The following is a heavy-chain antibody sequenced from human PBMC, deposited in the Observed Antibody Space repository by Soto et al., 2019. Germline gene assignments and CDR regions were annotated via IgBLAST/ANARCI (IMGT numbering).Heavy chain of an antibody. CDR3: ARGSHWGDYDLSGYYYYMDV. D-gene: IGHD4-17*01. J-gene: IGHJ6*03. V-gene: IGHV1-8*01. CDR1: GYTFTSYD. Sequence: ASVKVSCKASGYTFTSYDINWVRQATGQGLEWMGWMNPNSGNTGYAQKFQGRVTMTRNTSISTAYMELSSLRSEDTAVYYCARGSHWGDYDLSGYYYYMDVWGKGTTVTVSS. CDR2: MNPNSGNT.